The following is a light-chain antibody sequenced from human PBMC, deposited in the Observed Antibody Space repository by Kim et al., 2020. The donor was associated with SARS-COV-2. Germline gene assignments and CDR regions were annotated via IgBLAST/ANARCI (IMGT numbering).Light chain of an antibody. CDR3: QQRYNWPLT. Sequence: LSPGERATLSGRASQSVGNSVAWFQQKPGQAPRLLIFETSNRATGIPARFSGSVSGTAFTLTISSLEPEDFAVYYCQQRYNWPLTFGGGTKVDIK. V-gene: IGKV3-11*01. J-gene: IGKJ4*01. CDR1: QSVGNS. CDR2: ETS.